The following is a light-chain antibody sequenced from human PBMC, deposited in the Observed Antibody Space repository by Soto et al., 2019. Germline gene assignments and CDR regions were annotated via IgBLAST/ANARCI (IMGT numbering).Light chain of an antibody. V-gene: IGKV1-5*03. J-gene: IGKJ1*01. CDR2: KAS. Sequence: DIQMTQSPSTLSASVGDRVTISCRASQSISSWLAWYQQKPGKAPKLLIYKASTLESGVPSRFSGSGFGTEFTLTISSLQPDDFATYYCQQYNVYSRTFGQGTKVDIK. CDR1: QSISSW. CDR3: QQYNVYSRT.